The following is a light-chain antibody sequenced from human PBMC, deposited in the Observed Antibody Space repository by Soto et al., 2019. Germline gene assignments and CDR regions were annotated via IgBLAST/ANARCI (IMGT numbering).Light chain of an antibody. Sequence: QSALTQPPSVSGSPGQSVTISCTGTSSDVGSYNRVSWYQQPPGTAPKLMIYEVSNRPLGVPDRCSGSKSGNTASLTISGLQAEDEADYYCSSYTSSSTFVFGGGTKLTVL. CDR2: EVS. J-gene: IGLJ2*01. CDR1: SSDVGSYNR. V-gene: IGLV2-18*02. CDR3: SSYTSSSTFV.